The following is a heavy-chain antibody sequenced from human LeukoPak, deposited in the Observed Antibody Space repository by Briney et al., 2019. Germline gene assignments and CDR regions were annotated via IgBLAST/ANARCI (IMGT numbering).Heavy chain of an antibody. Sequence: PGGSLRLSCAASGFTFSPYSMHWVRQAPGKGLEWVSSISSSTSYVYYADSVKGRFTISRDNAKNSLYLQMNSLRAEDTAVYYCATTQHNHDWGQGTLVTVSS. CDR3: ATTQHNHD. CDR1: GFTFSPYS. V-gene: IGHV3-21*01. J-gene: IGHJ4*02. CDR2: ISSSTSYV. D-gene: IGHD5-24*01.